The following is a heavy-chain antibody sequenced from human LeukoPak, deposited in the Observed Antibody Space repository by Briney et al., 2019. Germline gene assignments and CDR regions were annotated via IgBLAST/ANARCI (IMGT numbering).Heavy chain of an antibody. CDR3: ARTYYYDSSANYYRSWVSDY. V-gene: IGHV1-18*01. D-gene: IGHD3-22*01. J-gene: IGHJ4*02. Sequence: GASVKVSCKASGYTFTSYGISWVRQAPGQGLEWMGWISAYNGNTNYAQKLQGRVTVTRDTSTNTVHMELSSLRSADTAVYYCARTYYYDSSANYYRSWVSDYWGQGTLVTVSS. CDR1: GYTFTSYG. CDR2: ISAYNGNT.